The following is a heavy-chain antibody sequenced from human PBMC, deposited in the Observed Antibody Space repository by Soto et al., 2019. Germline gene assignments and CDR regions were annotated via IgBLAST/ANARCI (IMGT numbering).Heavy chain of an antibody. CDR1: GFTFDDYA. D-gene: IGHD1-26*01. CDR3: GKDEIINWYSGHFRH. CDR2: INWNSGSI. Sequence: EVQLVESGGGLVQPGRSLRLSCAASGFTFDDYAMHWVRQVPGKGLEWVSGINWNSGSIGYGDSVKGRFAISRDNAKNSLHLQINSLSAEDTAFYYCGKDEIINWYSGHFRHWGQGTLVTVSS. V-gene: IGHV3-9*01. J-gene: IGHJ1*01.